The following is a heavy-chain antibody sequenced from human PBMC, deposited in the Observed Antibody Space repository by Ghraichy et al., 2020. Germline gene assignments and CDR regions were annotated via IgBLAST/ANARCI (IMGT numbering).Heavy chain of an antibody. CDR1: GFTFSSYG. CDR2: IWYDGSNK. V-gene: IGHV3-33*01. CDR3: ARAGGGTTGSYYYGMDF. D-gene: IGHD1-7*01. Sequence: LSLTCAASGFTFSSYGMHWVRQAPGKGLEWVAVIWYDGSNKYYADSVKGRFTISRDNSKNTLYLQMNSLRAEDTAVYYCARAGGGTTGSYYYGMDFWGQGTTVTVSS. J-gene: IGHJ6*02.